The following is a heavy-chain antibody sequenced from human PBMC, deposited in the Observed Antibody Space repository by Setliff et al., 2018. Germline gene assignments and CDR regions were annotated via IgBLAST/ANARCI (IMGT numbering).Heavy chain of an antibody. D-gene: IGHD3-22*01. V-gene: IGHV4-38-2*01. CDR1: GYSINSDCF. J-gene: IGHJ5*02. CDR2: ISHSGDT. CDR3: VRRTYYYDTSPMGWFDP. Sequence: SETLSLTCAVSGYSINSDCFWGWIRQPPGKGLEWIGTISHSGDTSYNPSLQSRVAISVDTSKNQFSLKLSSVTAADTAVYYCVRRTYYYDTSPMGWFDPWGQGILVTVSS.